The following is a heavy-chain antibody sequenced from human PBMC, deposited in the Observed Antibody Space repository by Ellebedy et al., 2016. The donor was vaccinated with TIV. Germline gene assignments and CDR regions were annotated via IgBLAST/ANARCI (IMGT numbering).Heavy chain of an antibody. J-gene: IGHJ6*02. D-gene: IGHD3-22*01. CDR1: GFTFTNAW. CDR3: TTTKYDSTYYYYYGMDV. V-gene: IGHV3-15*07. Sequence: GESLKISCASSGFTFTNAWMNWVRQAPGKGLEWVGRIKSKTDGGTPDYAAPVKGRFTISRDDSKNTLYLQMNSLKTEDTAVYYCTTTKYDSTYYYYYGMDVWGQGTTVTVSS. CDR2: IKSKTDGGTP.